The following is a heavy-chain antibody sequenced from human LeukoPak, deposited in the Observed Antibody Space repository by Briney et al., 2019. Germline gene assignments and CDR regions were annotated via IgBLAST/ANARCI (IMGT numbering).Heavy chain of an antibody. V-gene: IGHV1-2*06. CDR3: ARVPVIYDSSGYYYGGDYYGMDV. D-gene: IGHD3-22*01. J-gene: IGHJ6*02. CDR2: INPNSGGT. CDR1: GYTFTGYY. Sequence: ASVKVSCKASGYTFTGYYMHWVRQAPGQGLEWMGRINPNSGGTNYAQKFQGRVTMTRDTSISTAYMELSRLRSDDTAVYYCARVPVIYDSSGYYYGGDYYGMDVWGQGTTVTVSS.